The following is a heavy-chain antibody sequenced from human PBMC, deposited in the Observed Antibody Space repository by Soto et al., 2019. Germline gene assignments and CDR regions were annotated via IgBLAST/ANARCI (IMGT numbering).Heavy chain of an antibody. Sequence: EVQLLESGGGLRQPGGSLRLSCVASGFNFNKYAVSWVRQAPGKGLEWGSAISSGGENTHYADSVKGRFTITRDNSKNMLYLEMNSLTVEDTAVYYCVRRAQYFDGTGFHAFDIWGQGTRVTVSS. J-gene: IGHJ3*02. CDR2: ISSGGENT. V-gene: IGHV3-23*01. CDR1: GFNFNKYA. D-gene: IGHD3-22*01. CDR3: VRRAQYFDGTGFHAFDI.